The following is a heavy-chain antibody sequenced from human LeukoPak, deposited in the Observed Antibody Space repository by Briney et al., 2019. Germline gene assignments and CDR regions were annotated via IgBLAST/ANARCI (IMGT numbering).Heavy chain of an antibody. J-gene: IGHJ4*02. CDR2: ISSSGSTI. Sequence: GGSLRLSCAASGFTFSNYEMNWVRQAPGKGLEWVSYISSSGSTIYYADSVKGRFTISRDNAMNSLYLQMTSVRAEDTAVYYCATQHYSSGWYYFDSWGQGTLVTISS. CDR3: ATQHYSSGWYYFDS. CDR1: GFTFSNYE. V-gene: IGHV3-48*03. D-gene: IGHD6-19*01.